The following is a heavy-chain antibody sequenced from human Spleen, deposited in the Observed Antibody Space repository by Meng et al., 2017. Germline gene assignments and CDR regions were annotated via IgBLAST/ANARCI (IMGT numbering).Heavy chain of an antibody. CDR2: INHSGST. D-gene: IGHD3-22*01. J-gene: IGHJ4*02. Sequence: QVQLQEWGAGLLKPSETLSLTCVISGGSFSDYYWSWIRQPPGKGLEWIGEINHSGSTNYNPSLESRATISVDTSQNNLSLKLSSVTAADTAVYYCARLILDSSGYYYIMDYWGQGTLVTVSS. V-gene: IGHV4-34*01. CDR3: ARLILDSSGYYYIMDY. CDR1: GGSFSDYY.